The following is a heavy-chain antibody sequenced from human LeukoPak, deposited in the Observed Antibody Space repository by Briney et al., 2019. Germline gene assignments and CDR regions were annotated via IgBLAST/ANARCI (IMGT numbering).Heavy chain of an antibody. CDR3: ARSQVHDY. J-gene: IGHJ4*02. CDR1: GYTFTGYY. CDR2: INPNSGDT. V-gene: IGHV1-2*02. Sequence: WASVKVSCKASGYTFTGYYLHWVRQAPVQGLEWMGWINPNSGDTNYAQNFQGRVTMTRDTSIITAYMELSSLRSDDTAVYYCARSQVHDYWGQGTLVTVSS.